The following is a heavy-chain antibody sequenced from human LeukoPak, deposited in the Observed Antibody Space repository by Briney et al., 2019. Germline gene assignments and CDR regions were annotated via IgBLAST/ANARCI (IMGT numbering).Heavy chain of an antibody. D-gene: IGHD2-8*01. J-gene: IGHJ4*02. CDR3: AKVNGMYADYFDY. CDR2: ISGNGDST. CDR1: GFTFSNYA. Sequence: PRGSLRLSCAASGFTFSNYAISWVRQAPGRGLGWVSGISGNGDSTYDADSVKGRFTISRDNSKNTLYLQMNSLRDDDTAVYFCAKVNGMYADYFDYWGQGTLVTVSS. V-gene: IGHV3-23*01.